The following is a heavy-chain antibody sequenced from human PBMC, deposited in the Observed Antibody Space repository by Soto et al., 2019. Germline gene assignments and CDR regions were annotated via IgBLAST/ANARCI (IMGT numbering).Heavy chain of an antibody. Sequence: SETLSLTCSVSGVSITCSYWSWIRQPPGKTLEWIGYVYHSGTTTYNPSLKSRVSISVDTSKNQFSLRLTSVIAADTAVYYCARDMPYGAGSLAGCDYWGQGILVTVSS. D-gene: IGHD1-26*01. CDR2: VYHSGTT. J-gene: IGHJ4*02. CDR1: GVSITCSY. V-gene: IGHV4-59*01. CDR3: ARDMPYGAGSLAGCDY.